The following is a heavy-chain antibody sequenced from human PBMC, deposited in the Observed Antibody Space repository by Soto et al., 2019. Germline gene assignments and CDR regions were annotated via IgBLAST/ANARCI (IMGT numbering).Heavy chain of an antibody. Sequence: PSETLSLTCTVSGGSISSYYWSWIRQPPGKGLEWIGYIYYSGSTNYNPSLKSRVTISVDTSKNQFSLKLSSVTAADTAVYYCARVGYDILTGYYTFDYWGQGTLVTVSS. J-gene: IGHJ4*02. V-gene: IGHV4-59*01. CDR2: IYYSGST. D-gene: IGHD3-9*01. CDR3: ARVGYDILTGYYTFDY. CDR1: GGSISSYY.